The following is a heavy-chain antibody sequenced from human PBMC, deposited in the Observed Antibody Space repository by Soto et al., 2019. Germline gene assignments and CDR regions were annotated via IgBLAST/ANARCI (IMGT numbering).Heavy chain of an antibody. J-gene: IGHJ4*02. CDR1: GFTITSSA. V-gene: IGHV3-23*01. CDR3: ATVHNTSRSFDY. Sequence: EVQLLDSGGSLVQPGESLRLSCAASGFTITSSAMSWVRQAPGKGLEWVSTTGISGRTTYYADSVKGRFTVSRDDSKNTLDLQMSSLRAEDTAVYYCATVHNTSRSFDYWGQGTPVTVSS. CDR2: TGISGRTT. D-gene: IGHD1-20*01.